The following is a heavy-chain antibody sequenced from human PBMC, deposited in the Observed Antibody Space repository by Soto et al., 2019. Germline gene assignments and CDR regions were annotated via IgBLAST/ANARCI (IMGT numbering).Heavy chain of an antibody. Sequence: SETLSLTCTVSGGSISSGDYYWSWIRQPPGKGLEWIGYLYYSGSTYYNPSLKSRVTISVDTSKNQFSLKLSSVTAADTAVYYCARVWARDYGDYLFDYWGQATLVTVSS. D-gene: IGHD4-17*01. V-gene: IGHV4-30-4*01. CDR3: ARVWARDYGDYLFDY. CDR2: LYYSGST. CDR1: GGSISSGDYY. J-gene: IGHJ4*02.